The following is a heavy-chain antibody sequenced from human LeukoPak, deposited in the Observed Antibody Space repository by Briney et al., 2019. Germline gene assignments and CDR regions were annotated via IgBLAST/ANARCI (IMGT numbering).Heavy chain of an antibody. CDR2: INTNTGNP. V-gene: IGHV7-4-1*02. Sequence: ASVKVSCKASGYTFTSYAMNWVRQAPGQGLEWMGWINTNTGNPTYAQGFTGRFVFSLDTSVSTAYLQISSLKAEDTAVYYCAGSRDFDWFLGRYYYYGMDVWGQGTTVTVFS. J-gene: IGHJ6*02. D-gene: IGHD3-9*01. CDR1: GYTFTSYA. CDR3: AGSRDFDWFLGRYYYYGMDV.